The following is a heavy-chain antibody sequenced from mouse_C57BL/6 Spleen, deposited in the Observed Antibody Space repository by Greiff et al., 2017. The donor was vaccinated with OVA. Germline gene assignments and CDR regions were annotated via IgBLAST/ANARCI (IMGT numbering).Heavy chain of an antibody. Sequence: EVKLVESGGGLVKPGGSLKLSCAASGFTFSSYAMSWVRQTPEKRLEWVATISDGGSYTYYPDNVKGRFTISRDNAKNNLYLQMSHLKSEDTAMYYCARRGDYDVRYFDVWGTGTTVTVSS. CDR2: ISDGGSYT. J-gene: IGHJ1*03. CDR3: ARRGDYDVRYFDV. D-gene: IGHD2-4*01. CDR1: GFTFSSYA. V-gene: IGHV5-4*03.